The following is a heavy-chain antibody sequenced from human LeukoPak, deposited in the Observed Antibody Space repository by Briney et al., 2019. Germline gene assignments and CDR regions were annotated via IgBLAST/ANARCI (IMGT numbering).Heavy chain of an antibody. D-gene: IGHD5-12*01. V-gene: IGHV4-59*01. J-gene: IGHJ4*02. CDR2: IFVGGST. CDR3: ARVSGYDWESFYDY. Sequence: SGTLSLTCSVSGDSISNYYWNWIRQSPGKGLEWIGHIFVGGSTNHNPSLKSRVTISVDTSRNQFFLNLASVTAADTAVYYCARVSGYDWESFYDYWGQGTLVTVSS. CDR1: GDSISNYY.